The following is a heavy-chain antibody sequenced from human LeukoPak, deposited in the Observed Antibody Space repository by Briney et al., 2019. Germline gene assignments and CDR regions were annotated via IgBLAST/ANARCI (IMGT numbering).Heavy chain of an antibody. CDR3: ARDPLARTGQGRGFWFDP. D-gene: IGHD3-10*01. V-gene: IGHV4-59*01. CDR2: IYYSGST. J-gene: IGHJ5*02. CDR1: GDSISSYY. Sequence: PSETLSLTCTVSGDSISSYYWSWIRQPPGKGLEWIGYIYYSGSTNYNPSLKSRVTISVDTSKNQFSLKLSSVTAADTAVYYCARDPLARTGQGRGFWFDPWGQGTLVTVSS.